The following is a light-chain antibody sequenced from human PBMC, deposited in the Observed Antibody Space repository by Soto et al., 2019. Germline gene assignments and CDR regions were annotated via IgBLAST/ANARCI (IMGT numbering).Light chain of an antibody. V-gene: IGKV1-5*03. CDR2: KTS. J-gene: IGKJ3*01. Sequence: DIQITQSPSTLSASVGDRVTITCRASQSINSWLAWYQQKPGKAPNLLIYKTSNLESGVPSRFSGSGSGTEFTLTINSLQPDDFATYYCKQYHSYAIFTFGPGTKVDMK. CDR1: QSINSW. CDR3: KQYHSYAIFT.